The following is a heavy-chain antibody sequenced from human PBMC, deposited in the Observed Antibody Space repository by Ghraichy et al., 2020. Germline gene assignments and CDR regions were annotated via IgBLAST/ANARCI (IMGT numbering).Heavy chain of an antibody. CDR3: ARLYGSGSYYYFDY. D-gene: IGHD3-10*01. CDR1: GGSISSGGYY. V-gene: IGHV4-31*03. Sequence: SETLSLTCTVSGGSISSGGYYWSWIRQHPGKGLEWIGYIYYSGSTYYNPSLKSRVTISVDTSKNQFSLKLSSVTAADTAVYYCARLYGSGSYYYFDYWGQGTLVTVSS. J-gene: IGHJ4*02. CDR2: IYYSGST.